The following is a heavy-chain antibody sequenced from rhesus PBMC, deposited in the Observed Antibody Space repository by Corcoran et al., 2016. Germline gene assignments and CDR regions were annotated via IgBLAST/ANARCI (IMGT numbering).Heavy chain of an antibody. D-gene: IGHD6-13*01. CDR2: IYGGRGST. CDR1: GGSISSNY. Sequence: QVQLQESDPRLVKPSETLSLTCAVSGGSISSNYWSWIRQSPGKGLEWIGYIYGGRGSTSYNPYLQRRFTCSTDTSKHQCSLKLSSVTAADAAVYYCASRRYSSWLNAFEFWGQGLRVTVSS. V-gene: IGHV4-147*01. CDR3: ASRRYSSWLNAFEF. J-gene: IGHJ3*01.